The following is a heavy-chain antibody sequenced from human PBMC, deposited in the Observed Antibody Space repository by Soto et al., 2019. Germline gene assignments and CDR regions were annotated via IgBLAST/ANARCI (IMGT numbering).Heavy chain of an antibody. CDR2: INTNTGNP. Sequence: GASMKVSCKASGYTFTSYAMNWVRQAPGQGLEWMGWINTNTGNPTYAQGFTGRFVFSLDTSVSTAYLQICSLKAEDTAVYYCARDMSGIAVNYYYYGMDVWGQGTTVTVSS. J-gene: IGHJ6*02. D-gene: IGHD3-10*02. CDR1: GYTFTSYA. CDR3: ARDMSGIAVNYYYYGMDV. V-gene: IGHV7-4-1*01.